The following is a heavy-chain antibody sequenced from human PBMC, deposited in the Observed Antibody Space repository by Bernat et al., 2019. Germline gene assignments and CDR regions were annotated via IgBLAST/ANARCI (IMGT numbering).Heavy chain of an antibody. D-gene: IGHD3-10*01. CDR2: VSFDGTTT. Sequence: QVQLVESGGGVVQPGGSLRLSCAASGFTFSTYGMSWVRQAPGKGLEWVAIVSFDGTTTFHADSVKGRFTISRDNSKKTLFLQMNSLRIEDTAVYYCAKEGVAVYFGWYFNLWGRGALVTVSS. V-gene: IGHV3-30*18. CDR3: AKEGVAVYFGWYFNL. J-gene: IGHJ2*01. CDR1: GFTFSTYG.